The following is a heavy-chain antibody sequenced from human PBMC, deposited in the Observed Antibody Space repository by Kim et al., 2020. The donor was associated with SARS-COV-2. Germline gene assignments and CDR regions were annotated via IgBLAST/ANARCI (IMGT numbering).Heavy chain of an antibody. CDR2: IVPIFGTP. V-gene: IGHV1-69*13. J-gene: IGHJ4*02. CDR1: GGTFSNYV. Sequence: SVKVSCSTSGGTFSNYVINWVRQAPGQGPEWMGGIVPIFGTPDYAQKFQGRVTMTADESTSTAYMELNSLRYDDTAVYYCASRVGDYFDFWGQGTLVTVSS. D-gene: IGHD3-16*01. CDR3: ASRVGDYFDF.